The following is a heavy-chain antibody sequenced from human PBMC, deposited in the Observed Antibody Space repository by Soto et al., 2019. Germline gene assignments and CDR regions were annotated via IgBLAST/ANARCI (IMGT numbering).Heavy chain of an antibody. J-gene: IGHJ4*02. CDR2: IIPMFGTA. CDR3: ASGIQLWLRRINNGYSG. CDR1: GGTFSTYA. D-gene: IGHD5-18*01. V-gene: IGHV1-69*12. Sequence: QVQLVQSGAEVKKPESSVKVSCKAPGGTFSTYAISWVRQAPGQGLEWMGGIIPMFGTANYAQRFQDRVTIIADESTNKVYTELISLRSEDTAVYFCASGIQLWLRRINNGYSGWGQGTLVTCSS.